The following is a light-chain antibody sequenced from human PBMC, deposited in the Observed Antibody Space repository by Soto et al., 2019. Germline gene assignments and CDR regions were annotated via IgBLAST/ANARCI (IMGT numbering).Light chain of an antibody. J-gene: IGKJ3*01. CDR3: QQYNNWPL. CDR1: QSVSSN. CDR2: GAS. Sequence: EIVMTQSPATLSVSPGERATLSCRASQSVSSNLAWYQQKPGQAPRLLIYGASTRATGIPARFSGSGSGTELTLTISSLQSEDFAIYYCQQYNNWPLFCPGTKVDIK. V-gene: IGKV3-15*01.